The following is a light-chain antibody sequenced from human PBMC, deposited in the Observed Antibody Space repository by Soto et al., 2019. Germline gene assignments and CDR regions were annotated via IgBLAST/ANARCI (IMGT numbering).Light chain of an antibody. J-gene: IGKJ4*01. CDR1: QSVWSTY. Sequence: EIVLTQSPGTLSLSPGERATLSCRASQSVWSTYLAWYQQKPGQAPRLLIYGVSSRATGIPDRFSGGGSGTDFTLTISRLEAGDFAVYYCQQYGGSPTTFGGGTRVEIK. V-gene: IGKV3-20*01. CDR3: QQYGGSPTT. CDR2: GVS.